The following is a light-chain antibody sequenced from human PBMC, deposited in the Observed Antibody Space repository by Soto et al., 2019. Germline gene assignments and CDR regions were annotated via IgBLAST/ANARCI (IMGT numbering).Light chain of an antibody. CDR2: KAS. CDR1: QSISSW. Sequence: DLQMTQSPSTLSASVGDRVTITCRASQSISSWLAWYQQKPGKAPKLLINKASSLESGVPSRFSGSGSGTEFTLTISSLQPDDFATYYCQQYNSYRWTFGQGTKVEIK. V-gene: IGKV1-5*03. J-gene: IGKJ1*01. CDR3: QQYNSYRWT.